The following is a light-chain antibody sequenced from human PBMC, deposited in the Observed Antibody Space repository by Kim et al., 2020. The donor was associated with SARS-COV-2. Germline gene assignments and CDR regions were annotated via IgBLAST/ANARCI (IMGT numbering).Light chain of an antibody. CDR1: GARLASNY. V-gene: IGLV6-57*01. J-gene: IGLJ3*02. CDR2: EDN. CDR3: PSYDRSNWV. Sequence: GEPVTVSWTRSGARLASNYVQWYQQLPGSSPTTVIYEDNQRPSGVPDPFSGCIDSSSNSASLTISGLKTEDEADYYYPSYDRSNWVFGGGTQLTVL.